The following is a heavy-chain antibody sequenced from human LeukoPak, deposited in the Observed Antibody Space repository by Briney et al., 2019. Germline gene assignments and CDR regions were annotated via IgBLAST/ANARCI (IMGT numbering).Heavy chain of an antibody. CDR3: ARVLSDLRDDSFDV. Sequence: GGSLRLSCAASGFTFNTYGMHWVRQAPGKGLEWMALIWYDGSNTNYANSVKGRFTISRDNSKNTLYLQLNSLRAEDTAVYYCARVLSDLRDDSFDVWGQGTMVTVSS. V-gene: IGHV3-33*01. CDR1: GFTFNTYG. J-gene: IGHJ3*01. CDR2: IWYDGSNT.